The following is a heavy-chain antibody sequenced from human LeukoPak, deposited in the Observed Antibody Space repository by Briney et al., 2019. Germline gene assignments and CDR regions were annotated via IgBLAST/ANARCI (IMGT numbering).Heavy chain of an antibody. CDR1: GYTFDDYA. D-gene: IGHD6-19*01. Sequence: GGFLRLSCAASGYTFDDYAMHWVRQAPGEGLEWVSGISWNSGSIGYADSVKGRFTISRDNAKNSLYLQMNSLRAEDTALYYCAKGYGQWPPEGDGYYFDYWGQGTLVTVSS. V-gene: IGHV3-9*01. J-gene: IGHJ4*02. CDR2: ISWNSGSI. CDR3: AKGYGQWPPEGDGYYFDY.